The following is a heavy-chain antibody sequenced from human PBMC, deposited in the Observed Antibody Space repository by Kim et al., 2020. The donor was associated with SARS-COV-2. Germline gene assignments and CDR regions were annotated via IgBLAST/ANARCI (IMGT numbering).Heavy chain of an antibody. CDR2: IRSKANSYAT. V-gene: IGHV3-73*01. CDR1: GFTFSGSA. D-gene: IGHD6-13*01. CDR3: GLGIAAADPPNDY. Sequence: GGSLRLSCAASGFTFSGSAMHWVRQASGKGLEWVGRIRSKANSYATAYAASVKGRFTISRDDSKNTAYLQMNSLKTEDTAVYYCGLGIAAADPPNDYWGQGTLVTVSS. J-gene: IGHJ4*02.